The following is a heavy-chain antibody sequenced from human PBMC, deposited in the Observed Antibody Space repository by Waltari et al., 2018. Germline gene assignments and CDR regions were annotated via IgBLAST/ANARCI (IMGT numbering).Heavy chain of an antibody. CDR2: IHRSERT. CDR3: AGGGDWQFDY. D-gene: IGHD3-9*01. V-gene: IGHV4-4*02. J-gene: IGHJ4*02. CDR1: GDSLSKDKW. Sequence: QVQRYESGPALVRPSGTLSLTCGVPGDSLSKDKWMTWVRQAPGKGLEWVGEIHRSERTNYNAALRSRVTLTPNKTKNKFSQNLNYVTAADTAVYYCAGGGDWQFDYWGRGIPVTVSS.